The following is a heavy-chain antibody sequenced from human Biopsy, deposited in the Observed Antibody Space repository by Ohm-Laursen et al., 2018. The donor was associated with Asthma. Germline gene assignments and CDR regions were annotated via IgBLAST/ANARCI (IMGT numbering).Heavy chain of an antibody. V-gene: IGHV3-9*01. J-gene: IGHJ4*02. Sequence: SLRLSCTAFGFKFDEYTMHWVRQAPGKGLEWVSGISWNSATIGYADSVEGRFTISRDNAKNSVFLHMDSLRPEDTASYYCAKVRSDWVITESFDYWGQGVLVTVSS. CDR2: ISWNSATI. D-gene: IGHD3-22*01. CDR1: GFKFDEYT. CDR3: AKVRSDWVITESFDY.